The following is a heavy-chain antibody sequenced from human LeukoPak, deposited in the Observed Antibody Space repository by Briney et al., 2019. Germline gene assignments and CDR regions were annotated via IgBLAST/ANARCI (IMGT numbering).Heavy chain of an antibody. CDR1: GFTFSDYY. CDR3: PRITGSYVFDY. V-gene: IGHV3-11*03. D-gene: IGHD1-26*01. CDR2: ISSSTYT. Sequence: GGSLRLSCAASGFTFSDYYMSWIRQAPGKGLEWISYISSSTYTNYADSVKGRFTISRENAKNLIYLQMNSVRAEDTDVYYCPRITGSYVFDYWGQGTLVTVSS. J-gene: IGHJ4*02.